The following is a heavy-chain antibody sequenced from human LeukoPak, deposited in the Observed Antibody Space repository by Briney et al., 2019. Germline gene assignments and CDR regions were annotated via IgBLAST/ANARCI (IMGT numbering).Heavy chain of an antibody. CDR1: GFTFSSYG. Sequence: GGSLRLSCAASGFTFSSYGMHWVRQAPGRGLEWVAVIWYDGSNKYYADSVKGRFTISRDNSKNTLYLQMNSLRAEDTAVYYCAKDQYCSSTSCLDYWGQGTLVTVSS. CDR2: IWYDGSNK. J-gene: IGHJ4*02. D-gene: IGHD2-2*01. V-gene: IGHV3-33*06. CDR3: AKDQYCSSTSCLDY.